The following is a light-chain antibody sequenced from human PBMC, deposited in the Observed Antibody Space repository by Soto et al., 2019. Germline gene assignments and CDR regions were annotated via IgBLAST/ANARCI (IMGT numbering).Light chain of an antibody. J-gene: IGLJ1*01. CDR2: DVS. CDR1: SSDVGGYNY. V-gene: IGLV2-11*01. Sequence: QSVLTQPRSVSGSPGQSVTISCTGTSSDVGGYNYVSWYQQHPGKAPKLMIYDVSKWPSGVPDRFSGSKSGNTASLTISGLQAEDEADYYCCSHAGSYTYVFGTGTKLTVL. CDR3: CSHAGSYTYV.